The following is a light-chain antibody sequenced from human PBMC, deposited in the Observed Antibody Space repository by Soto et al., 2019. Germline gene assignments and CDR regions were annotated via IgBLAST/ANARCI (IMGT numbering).Light chain of an antibody. CDR2: DVI. Sequence: SALTQPASVSGSPGQSITISCTGTSSDVGGYDYVSWYQQHPGKAPTLLIYDVINRPSGVSFRFSGSKSGNTASLTISGIQAEEEAEYYCSSYTRSSISVFGTGTKLTVL. J-gene: IGLJ1*01. CDR3: SSYTRSSISV. V-gene: IGLV2-14*01. CDR1: SSDVGGYDY.